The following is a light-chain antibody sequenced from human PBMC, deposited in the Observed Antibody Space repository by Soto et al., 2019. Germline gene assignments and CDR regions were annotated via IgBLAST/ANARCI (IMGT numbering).Light chain of an antibody. CDR1: QSVNRSY. CDR3: QQYDNSPIT. CDR2: GAS. J-gene: IGKJ5*01. V-gene: IGKV3-20*01. Sequence: EIVLTQSPGTLSLSPGERATLSCRASQSVNRSYLAWYQRKPGQAPRLLIYGASSRATGIPDRFSGSGSGTDFTLTISGLDPEDFAVYYCQQYDNSPITFGQGTRLEI.